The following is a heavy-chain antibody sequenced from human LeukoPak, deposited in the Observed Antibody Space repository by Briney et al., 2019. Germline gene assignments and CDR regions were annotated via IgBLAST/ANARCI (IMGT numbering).Heavy chain of an antibody. CDR3: ARDRAYYGSGRDHFDY. CDR2: ISSSGSTI. D-gene: IGHD3-10*01. CDR1: GSPFSSYD. Sequence: GGSLRLSCAVSGSPFSSYDVIWVRQAPGKGLEWVSYISSSGSTIYYADSVRGGFTISRDNAKNALYLQMNSLRADDTAVYYCARDRAYYGSGRDHFDYWGQGTLVTVSS. J-gene: IGHJ4*02. V-gene: IGHV3-48*03.